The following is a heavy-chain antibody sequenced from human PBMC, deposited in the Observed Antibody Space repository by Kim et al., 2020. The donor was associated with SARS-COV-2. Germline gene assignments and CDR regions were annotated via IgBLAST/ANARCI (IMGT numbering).Heavy chain of an antibody. CDR3: AKDKTRNYYGSGTAFDI. CDR2: ISWNSGSI. CDR1: GFTFDDYA. J-gene: IGHJ3*02. V-gene: IGHV3-9*01. Sequence: GGSLRLSCAASGFTFDDYAMHWGRQAPGKGLEWVSGISWNSGSIGYADSVKGRFTISRDNAKNSLYLQMNSLRAEDTALYYCAKDKTRNYYGSGTAFDIWGQGTMVTVSS. D-gene: IGHD3-10*01.